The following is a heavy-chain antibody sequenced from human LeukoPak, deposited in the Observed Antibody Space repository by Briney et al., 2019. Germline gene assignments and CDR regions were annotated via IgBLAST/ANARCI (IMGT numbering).Heavy chain of an antibody. J-gene: IGHJ6*04. CDR1: GFTFSSYA. Sequence: PGGSLRLSCAASGFTFSSYAMHWVRQAPGKGLEWVAVISYDGTNKYYADSVKGRFTISRDNSKSTLYLQMNSLRAEDTAVYSCARGYCSGGSCYGMDVWGKGTTVTVSS. CDR3: ARGYCSGGSCYGMDV. V-gene: IGHV3-30*04. CDR2: ISYDGTNK. D-gene: IGHD2-15*01.